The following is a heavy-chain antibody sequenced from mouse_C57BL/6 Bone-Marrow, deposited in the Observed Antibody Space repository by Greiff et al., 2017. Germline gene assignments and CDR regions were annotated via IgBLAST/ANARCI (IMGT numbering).Heavy chain of an antibody. D-gene: IGHD2-4*01. Sequence: VQLQQSGAELARPGASVKLSCKASGYTFTSYGISWVKQRTGQGLEWIGEIYPRSGNTYYNEKFKGKATLTADKSSSTAYMQLKSLTSEDSAVYYCARDDYDWAMDYWGQGTSVTVSS. CDR2: IYPRSGNT. V-gene: IGHV1-81*01. J-gene: IGHJ4*01. CDR3: ARDDYDWAMDY. CDR1: GYTFTSYG.